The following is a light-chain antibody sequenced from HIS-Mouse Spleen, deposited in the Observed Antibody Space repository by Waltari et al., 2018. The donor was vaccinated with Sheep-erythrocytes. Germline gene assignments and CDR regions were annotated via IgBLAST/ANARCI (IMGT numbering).Light chain of an antibody. J-gene: IGLJ1*01. Sequence: QSALTQPRSVSVSPGQSVTISCTGTSSDVGGYNYVSWYQQHPGKAPKPMIYEVSKRPSGVPDRFSGSKSGNTASLTISGLQAEDEADYYCCSYAGSYNHVFATGTKVTVL. CDR3: CSYAGSYNHV. V-gene: IGLV2-11*01. CDR1: SSDVGGYNY. CDR2: EVS.